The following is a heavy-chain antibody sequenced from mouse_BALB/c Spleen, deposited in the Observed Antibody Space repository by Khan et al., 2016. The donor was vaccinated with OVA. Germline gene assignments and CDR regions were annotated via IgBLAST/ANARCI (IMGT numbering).Heavy chain of an antibody. CDR2: ISSDGDYT. CDR3: ATRLTGSFAY. CDR1: GFTFSPYS. Sequence: EVELVESGGDLVKSGGSLKLSCAASGFTFSPYSMSWVRQTPDKRLEWVATISSDGDYTYYPDSVKGRFNISRDNAKNTLYLQMSSLKSEDTAIXYCATRLTGSFAYWGQGTLVTVSA. J-gene: IGHJ3*01. V-gene: IGHV5-6*01.